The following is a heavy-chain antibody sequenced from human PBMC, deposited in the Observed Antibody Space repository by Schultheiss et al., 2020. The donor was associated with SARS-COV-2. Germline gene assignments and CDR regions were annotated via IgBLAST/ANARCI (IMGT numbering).Heavy chain of an antibody. J-gene: IGHJ3*02. CDR3: ARKTQLLYAFDI. D-gene: IGHD2-2*01. Sequence: SETLSLTCTVSGGSISSSSYYWSWIRQHPGKGLEWIGYIYYSGSTYYNPSLKSRVTISVDTSKNQFSLKLSSVTAADTAVYYCARKTQLLYAFDIWGQGTMVTVSS. CDR2: IYYSGST. CDR1: GGSISSSSYY. V-gene: IGHV4-31*03.